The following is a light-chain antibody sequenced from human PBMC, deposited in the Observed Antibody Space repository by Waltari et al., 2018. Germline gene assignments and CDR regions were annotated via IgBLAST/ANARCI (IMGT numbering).Light chain of an antibody. Sequence: QSALTQPASVSGSPGQSITISCTGTSSDVGSYNLVSWYQQHPGKAPKLMIYEVSKRPSGVSNRCSGSKSGNTASLTFSGLQAEDEADYYCCSYAGSSTFAVFGGGTKLTVL. CDR3: CSYAGSSTFAV. J-gene: IGLJ2*01. CDR1: SSDVGSYNL. V-gene: IGLV2-23*02. CDR2: EVS.